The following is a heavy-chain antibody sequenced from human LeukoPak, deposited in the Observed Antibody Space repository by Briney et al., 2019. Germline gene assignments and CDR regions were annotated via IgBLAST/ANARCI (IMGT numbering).Heavy chain of an antibody. D-gene: IGHD3-3*01. CDR3: ARVLRRVTIFGVVTTCYFDY. CDR1: GYTFTSYD. J-gene: IGHJ4*02. V-gene: IGHV1-8*01. Sequence: ASVKVSCKASGYTFTSYDINWVRQATGQGLEWMGWMNPNSGNTGYAQKFQGRVTMTRNTSISTAYMELSSLRSEDTAVYYCARVLRRVTIFGVVTTCYFDYWGQGTLVTVSS. CDR2: MNPNSGNT.